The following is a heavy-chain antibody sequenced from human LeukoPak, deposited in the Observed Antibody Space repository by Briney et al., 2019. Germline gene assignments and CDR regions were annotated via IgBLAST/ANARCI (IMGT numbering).Heavy chain of an antibody. V-gene: IGHV3-21*01. Sequence: GGSLRLSCAASGFTFSSYSMNWVRQAPGKGLEWVSSISSSSSYIYYADPVKGRFTISRDNAKNSLYLQMNSLRAEDTAVYYCARDQSAHYDFWSGYYMDVWGKGTTVTVSS. D-gene: IGHD3-3*01. CDR3: ARDQSAHYDFWSGYYMDV. CDR1: GFTFSSYS. J-gene: IGHJ6*03. CDR2: ISSSSSYI.